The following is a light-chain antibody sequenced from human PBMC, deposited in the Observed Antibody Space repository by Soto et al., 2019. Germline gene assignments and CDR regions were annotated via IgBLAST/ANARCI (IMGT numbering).Light chain of an antibody. Sequence: EIVLTPSPGTLSLSPVERATLSCRASQSISSTYLTWYHQRPGQAPRLLIYDASRRATGIPDRFSGSGSGTDFSLTISRLEPEDFAVYYCQHYDSARWTFGLGTRLEIK. J-gene: IGKJ5*01. CDR3: QHYDSARWT. CDR2: DAS. V-gene: IGKV3-20*01. CDR1: QSISSTY.